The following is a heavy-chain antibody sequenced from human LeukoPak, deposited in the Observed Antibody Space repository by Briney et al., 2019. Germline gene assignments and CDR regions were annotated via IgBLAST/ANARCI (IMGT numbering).Heavy chain of an antibody. CDR3: ARLSSGWGEYYYYYMDV. J-gene: IGHJ6*03. CDR2: INHGGST. D-gene: IGHD6-19*01. CDR1: GGSLSAYY. V-gene: IGHV4-34*01. Sequence: SETLSLTCAVYGGSLSAYYWTWIRQPPGKGLEWIGEINHGGSTNYNPSLKSRVTISVDTSKNQFSLKLSSVTAADTAVYYCARLSSGWGEYYYYYMDVWGKGTTVTVSS.